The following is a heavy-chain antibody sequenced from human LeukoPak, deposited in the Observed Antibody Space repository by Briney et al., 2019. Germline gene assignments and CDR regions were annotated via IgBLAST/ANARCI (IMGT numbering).Heavy chain of an antibody. CDR2: IYYSGST. CDR1: GGSISSSSYY. J-gene: IGHJ3*02. D-gene: IGHD5-18*01. CDR3: ARGTWIQSSVAFDI. V-gene: IGHV4-39*07. Sequence: SETLSLTCTVSGGSISSSSYYWGWIRQPPGKGLEWIGSIYYSGSTYYNPSLKSRVTISVDTSKNQFSLKLSSVTAADTAVYYCARGTWIQSSVAFDIWGQGTMVTVSS.